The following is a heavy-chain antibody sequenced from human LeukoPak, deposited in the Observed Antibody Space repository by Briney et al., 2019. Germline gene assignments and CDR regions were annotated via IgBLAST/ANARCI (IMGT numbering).Heavy chain of an antibody. CDR1: GFTFSNAW. D-gene: IGHD3-3*01. Sequence: GGSLRLSCAASGFTFSNAWMSWVRQAPGKGLEWVGRIKSKTDGGTTDYAAPVKGRFTISRDDSKNTLYRQMNSLKTEDTAVYYCTTSPSGVVPYDYWGQGTLVTVSS. CDR2: IKSKTDGGTT. J-gene: IGHJ4*02. V-gene: IGHV3-15*01. CDR3: TTSPSGVVPYDY.